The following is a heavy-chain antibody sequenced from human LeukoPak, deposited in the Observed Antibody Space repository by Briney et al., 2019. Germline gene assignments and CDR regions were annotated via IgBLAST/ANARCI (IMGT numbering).Heavy chain of an antibody. D-gene: IGHD2-2*01. CDR2: IIPIFGTA. Sequence: SVKVSCKASGGTFSSYAISWVRQAPGQGLEWMGGIIPIFGTANYAQKFQGRVTITADESTSTAYMELSSLRSEDTAVYYCARVSDIVVVYAYYYGMDVWGQGITVTVSS. J-gene: IGHJ6*02. CDR1: GGTFSSYA. V-gene: IGHV1-69*13. CDR3: ARVSDIVVVYAYYYGMDV.